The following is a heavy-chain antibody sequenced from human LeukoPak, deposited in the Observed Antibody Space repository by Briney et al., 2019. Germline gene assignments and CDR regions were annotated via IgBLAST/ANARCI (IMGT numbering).Heavy chain of an antibody. Sequence: ASVKVSCKASGYTFTGYYMHWVRQAPGQGLKWMGWINPNSGGTNYAQKFQGRVTMTRDTSISTAYMELSRLRSDDTAVYYCARAATYYYDSSGSYGMDVWGQGTTVTVSS. D-gene: IGHD3-22*01. V-gene: IGHV1-2*02. J-gene: IGHJ6*02. CDR1: GYTFTGYY. CDR2: INPNSGGT. CDR3: ARAATYYYDSSGSYGMDV.